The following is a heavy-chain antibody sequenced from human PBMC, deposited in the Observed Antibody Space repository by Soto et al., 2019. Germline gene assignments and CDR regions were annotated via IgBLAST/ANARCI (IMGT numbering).Heavy chain of an antibody. V-gene: IGHV5-10-1*01. CDR2: IDPSDSYT. CDR1: GYSFTSYW. J-gene: IGHJ6*02. CDR3: ARPLEDTAMVTYYYGMDV. D-gene: IGHD5-18*01. Sequence: GESLKISCKGSGYSFTSYWIGWVRQMPGKGLEWMGRIDPSDSYTNYSPSFQGHVTISADKSISTAYLQWSSLKASDTAMYYCARPLEDTAMVTYYYGMDVWGQGTTVTVSS.